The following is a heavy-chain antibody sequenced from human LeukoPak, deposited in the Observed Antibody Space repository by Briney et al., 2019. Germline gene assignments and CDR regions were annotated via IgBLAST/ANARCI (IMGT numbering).Heavy chain of an antibody. V-gene: IGHV4-38-2*01. CDR2: IYHSGST. Sequence: SETLSLTCAVSGYSISSGYYWGWIRQPPGKGLEWIGSIYHSGSTYYNPSLKSRVTISVDTSKNQFSLKLSSVTAADTAVYYCARQGRYYYDSSGPDAFDIWGQGTMVTVSS. J-gene: IGHJ3*02. D-gene: IGHD3-22*01. CDR1: GYSISSGYY. CDR3: ARQGRYYYDSSGPDAFDI.